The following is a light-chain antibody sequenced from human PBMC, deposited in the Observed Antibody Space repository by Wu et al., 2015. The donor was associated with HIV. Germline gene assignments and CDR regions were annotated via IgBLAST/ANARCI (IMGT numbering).Light chain of an antibody. Sequence: LTQSPATLSLSPGERATLSCRASQSVSSYLAWYQQKPGQAPRLLIYDANNRATGTPARFSGSGSGTDFTLTISSMQSEDFAVYYCQQYDKWPRGFGQGTKVEIK. CDR2: DAN. CDR1: QSVSSY. CDR3: QQYDKWPRG. V-gene: IGKV3-11*01. J-gene: IGKJ1*01.